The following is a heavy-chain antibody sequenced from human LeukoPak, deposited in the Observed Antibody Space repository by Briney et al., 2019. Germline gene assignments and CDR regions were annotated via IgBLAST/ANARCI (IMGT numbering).Heavy chain of an antibody. D-gene: IGHD5-24*01. J-gene: IGHJ4*02. Sequence: GASLKISSKGSGDSSTSYWIGWVRRLPGEGLEGMGVIYHCDSNTRYNPSLQSQVTISADKSISPAYLQWSRLKASDTAMYYCARPQTEMATIIGGYYFDYWGQGTLVTVSS. CDR1: GDSSTSYW. V-gene: IGHV5-51*01. CDR2: IYHCDSNT. CDR3: ARPQTEMATIIGGYYFDY.